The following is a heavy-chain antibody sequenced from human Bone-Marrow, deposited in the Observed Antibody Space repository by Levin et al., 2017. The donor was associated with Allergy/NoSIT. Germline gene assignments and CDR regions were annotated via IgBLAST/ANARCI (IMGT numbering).Heavy chain of an antibody. D-gene: IGHD6-19*01. CDR3: ARISSAAFDI. V-gene: IGHV1-2*02. CDR1: GYTFTDYF. Sequence: ASVKVSCKASGYTFTDYFIHWVRLAPGQGLEWMGWINPNSGDTDPAQNFQDRVTMTRDTSISTAYMELSSLTSNDTALYYCARISSAAFDIWGQGTVVTVSS. J-gene: IGHJ3*02. CDR2: INPNSGDT.